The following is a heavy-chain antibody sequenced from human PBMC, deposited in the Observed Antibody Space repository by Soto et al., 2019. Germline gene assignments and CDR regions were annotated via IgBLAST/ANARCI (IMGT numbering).Heavy chain of an antibody. J-gene: IGHJ6*03. CDR3: ARGGQVPAAMSYYYYYMDV. V-gene: IGHV4-31*03. Sequence: QVQLQESGPGLVKPSQTLSLTCTVSGGSISSGGYYWSWIRQHPGKGLEWIGYIYYSGSTYYNPSLKSRVTISVDTSKNQFSLKLSSVTAADTAVYYCARGGQVPAAMSYYYYYMDVWGKGTTVTVSS. D-gene: IGHD2-2*01. CDR1: GGSISSGGYY. CDR2: IYYSGST.